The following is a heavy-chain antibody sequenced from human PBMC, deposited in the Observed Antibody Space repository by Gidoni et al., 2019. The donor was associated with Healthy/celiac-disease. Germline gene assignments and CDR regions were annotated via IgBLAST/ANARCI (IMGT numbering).Heavy chain of an antibody. CDR3: ARGYYDSSGYDAFDI. CDR1: GGSISRGGYY. Sequence: QVQLQESGPGLVKPSQPLSLTCPVSGGSISRGGYYWSWIRQHPGKGLEWIGYIYYSGSTYYNPSLKSRVTISVDTSKNQFSLKLSSVTAADTAVYYCARGYYDSSGYDAFDIWGQGTMVTVSS. CDR2: IYYSGST. V-gene: IGHV4-31*03. J-gene: IGHJ3*02. D-gene: IGHD3-22*01.